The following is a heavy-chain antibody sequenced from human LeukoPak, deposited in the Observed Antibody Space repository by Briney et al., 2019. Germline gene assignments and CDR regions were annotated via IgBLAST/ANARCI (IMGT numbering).Heavy chain of an antibody. J-gene: IGHJ4*02. D-gene: IGHD2-8*01. CDR1: GFTFSSYG. Sequence: GGSLRLSCAASGFTFSSYGMHWVRQAPGKGLEWVAVIWYDGSNKYYADSVKGRFTISRDNSKNTLYLQMNSLRAEDTALYYCARGRYCTNGVCYPYFDYWGQGTLVTVSS. CDR2: IWYDGSNK. CDR3: ARGRYCTNGVCYPYFDY. V-gene: IGHV3-33*01.